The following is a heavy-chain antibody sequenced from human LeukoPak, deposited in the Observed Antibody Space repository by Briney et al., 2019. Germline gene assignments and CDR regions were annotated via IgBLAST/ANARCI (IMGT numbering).Heavy chain of an antibody. D-gene: IGHD3-22*01. V-gene: IGHV4-38-2*02. Sequence: KSSETLSLTCTVSGYSISSGYYWGWIRQPPGKGLEWIGSIYHSGSTYYNPSLKSRVTISVDTSKNQFSLKLSSVTAADTAVYYCARDYRDSSGYYFGYGYYFDYWGQGTLVTVSS. CDR2: IYHSGST. CDR3: ARDYRDSSGYYFGYGYYFDY. CDR1: GYSISSGYY. J-gene: IGHJ4*02.